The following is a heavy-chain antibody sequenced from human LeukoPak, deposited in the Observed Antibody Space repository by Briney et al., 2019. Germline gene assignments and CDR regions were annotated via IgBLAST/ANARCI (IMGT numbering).Heavy chain of an antibody. CDR1: GFTFSSYS. J-gene: IGHJ4*02. V-gene: IGHV3-48*01. Sequence: HPGGSLRLSCAASGFTFSSYSMNWVRQAPGKGLEWVSYISSSSSTIYYADSVKGRFTISRDNAKNSLYLQMNSLRAEDTAVYYCARAPHSAGLWGQGTLVTVSS. CDR2: ISSSSSTI. CDR3: ARAPHSAGL.